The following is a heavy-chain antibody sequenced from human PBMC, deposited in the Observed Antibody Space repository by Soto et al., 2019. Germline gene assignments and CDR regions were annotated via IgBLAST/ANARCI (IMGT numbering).Heavy chain of an antibody. Sequence: GGSLRLSCAASGFTFSEYYMSWMRQAPGKGLEWVSYISNSAGTISYADSVKGRFTISRDNAKKSLYLQMSSLRAEDTAVYYCARAMYSSKTDFDYWGQGTLVTVSS. CDR1: GFTFSEYY. V-gene: IGHV3-11*01. CDR3: ARAMYSSKTDFDY. CDR2: ISNSAGTI. D-gene: IGHD6-13*01. J-gene: IGHJ4*02.